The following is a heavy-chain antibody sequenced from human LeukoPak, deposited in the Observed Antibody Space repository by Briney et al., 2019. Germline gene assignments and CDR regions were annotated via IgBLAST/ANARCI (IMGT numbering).Heavy chain of an antibody. J-gene: IGHJ6*03. V-gene: IGHV4-39*07. D-gene: IGHD3-10*01. Sequence: PSETLSLTCTVSGGSISSSYYWGWIRQPPGKGLEWIGNKYYRGSTYYNPSLKSRVTISVDTSKNQFSLNLTSVTAADTAVEYCAREAGKLYFYYYYMDVWGKGTTVTVSS. CDR1: GGSISSSYY. CDR2: KYYRGST. CDR3: AREAGKLYFYYYYMDV.